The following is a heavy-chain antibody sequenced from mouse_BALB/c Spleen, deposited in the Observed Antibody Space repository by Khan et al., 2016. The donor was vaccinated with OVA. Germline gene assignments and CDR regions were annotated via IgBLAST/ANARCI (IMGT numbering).Heavy chain of an antibody. Sequence: EVELVESGGDLVQPGGSRKLSCAASGFTFSSYGMHWVRQAPEKGLEWVAYISGDSNTTYYADTVKGSSTISIDNPRNTLFLQMTSLMSEDTAMYYCATSYFYGYYFDYWGPGTTLTVSS. CDR3: ATSYFYGYYFDY. V-gene: IGHV5-17*02. D-gene: IGHD1-1*01. CDR2: ISGDSNTT. CDR1: GFTFSSYG. J-gene: IGHJ2*01.